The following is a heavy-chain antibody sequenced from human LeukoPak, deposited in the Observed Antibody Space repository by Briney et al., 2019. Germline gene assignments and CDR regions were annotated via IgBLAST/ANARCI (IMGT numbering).Heavy chain of an antibody. V-gene: IGHV4-30-2*01. D-gene: IGHD3-10*01. CDR3: ARGRPTYYYGSGVFDY. CDR2: IYHSGST. Sequence: SETLSLTCAVSGGSISSGGYSWSWIRQPPGKGLEWIGYIYHSGSTYYNPSLKSRVTISVDRSKNQFSLKLSSVTAADTAVYYCARGRPTYYYGSGVFDYWGQGTLVTVSS. CDR1: GGSISSGGYS. J-gene: IGHJ4*02.